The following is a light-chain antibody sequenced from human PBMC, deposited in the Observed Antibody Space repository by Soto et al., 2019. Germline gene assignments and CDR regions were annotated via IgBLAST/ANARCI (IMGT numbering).Light chain of an antibody. J-gene: IGKJ2*01. CDR1: QSVSSNY. CDR3: QQYGDSPYT. CDR2: GAS. V-gene: IGKV3-20*01. Sequence: EIVLTQSPGTLSLSPGESATLSCRASQSVSSNYLAWYQQKPGQAPRLLIFGASSRATGIPDRFSGSGSGTDFTLTISRLAPEDFAVYYWQQYGDSPYTFGQGTRLEIK.